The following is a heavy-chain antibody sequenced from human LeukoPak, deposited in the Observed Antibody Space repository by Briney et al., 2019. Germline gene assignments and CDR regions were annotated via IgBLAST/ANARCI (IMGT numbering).Heavy chain of an antibody. Sequence: SETLSLTCTVSGGSINNYYWSWILQPAGKGLEWIGRIHTSGSTNYNPSLKSRVTMSVDTSKNQFSLKLSSVTAADTAVYYCARLGGNGYCSSTSCYTNWFDPWGQGTLVTVSS. CDR1: GGSINNYY. CDR3: ARLGGNGYCSSTSCYTNWFDP. J-gene: IGHJ5*02. V-gene: IGHV4-4*07. D-gene: IGHD2-2*02. CDR2: IHTSGST.